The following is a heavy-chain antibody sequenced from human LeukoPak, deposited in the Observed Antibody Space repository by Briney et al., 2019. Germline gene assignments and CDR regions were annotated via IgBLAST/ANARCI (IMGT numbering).Heavy chain of an antibody. D-gene: IGHD1-14*01. V-gene: IGHV3-9*01. CDR2: ISWNSGSI. J-gene: IGHJ6*02. CDR1: GFTLSSYS. CDR3: AKEHRRRGDYYYYGMDV. Sequence: GGSLRLSCAASGFTLSSYSMNWVRQAPGKGLEWVSGISWNSGSIGYADSVKGRFTISRDNAKNSLYLQMNSLRAEDTALYYCAKEHRRRGDYYYYGMDVWGQGTTVTVSS.